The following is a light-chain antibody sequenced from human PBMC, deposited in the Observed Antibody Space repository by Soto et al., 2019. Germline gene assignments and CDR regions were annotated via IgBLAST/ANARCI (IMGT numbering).Light chain of an antibody. CDR3: LLYYGGAQGV. V-gene: IGLV7-43*01. J-gene: IGLJ3*02. Sequence: QTVVTQEPSLTVSPGGTVTLTCASSTGAVTSGYYPSWFQQKPGQAPRALIYSTSNSHSWTPARFSGSLLGGKAALTLSGVQPEDEAEYYCLLYYGGAQGVFGGGTKLTLL. CDR1: TGAVTSGYY. CDR2: STS.